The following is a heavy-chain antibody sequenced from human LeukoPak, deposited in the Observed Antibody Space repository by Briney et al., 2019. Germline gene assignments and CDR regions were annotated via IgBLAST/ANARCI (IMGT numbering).Heavy chain of an antibody. CDR1: GYTFTSYD. V-gene: IGHV1-8*03. Sequence: ASVKVSCKASGYTFTSYDINWVRQATGRGLEWMGWMNPNSGNTGYAQKFQGRVTITRNTSISPAYMELSSLRSEDTAVYYCARGQARGVVVVVAATTPLFDYWGQGTLVTVSS. J-gene: IGHJ4*02. CDR3: ARGQARGVVVVVAATTPLFDY. CDR2: MNPNSGNT. D-gene: IGHD2-15*01.